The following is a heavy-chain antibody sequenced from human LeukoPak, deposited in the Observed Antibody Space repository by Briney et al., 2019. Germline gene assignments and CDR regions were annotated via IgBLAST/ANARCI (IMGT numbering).Heavy chain of an antibody. D-gene: IGHD6-6*01. CDR1: GFTFSSYS. CDR3: ARGSSSSGGAVYYMDV. Sequence: GGSLRLSCAASGFTFSSYSMSWVRQAPGKGLEWVSSISSSSSYIYYADSVKGRFTISRDNAKNSLYLQMNSLRAEDTAVYYCARGSSSSGGAVYYMDVWGKGTTVTVSS. CDR2: ISSSSSYI. V-gene: IGHV3-21*01. J-gene: IGHJ6*03.